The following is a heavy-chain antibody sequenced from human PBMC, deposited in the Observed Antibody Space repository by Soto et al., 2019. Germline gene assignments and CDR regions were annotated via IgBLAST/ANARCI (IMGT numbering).Heavy chain of an antibody. V-gene: IGHV2-5*01. CDR2: IYWNDDK. CDR3: AHHTITPATNWFDP. CDR1: GFSLTTSGVG. J-gene: IGHJ5*02. Sequence: QITLKESGPTLVKPTQTLTLTCTLSGFSLTTSGVGVGWIRQPPGKALEWLALIYWNDDKRYSPSLKSRLTITKDTSKNQVVLAMTNMDPVDTATYYCAHHTITPATNWFDPWGLGTLVTVSS. D-gene: IGHD2-2*01.